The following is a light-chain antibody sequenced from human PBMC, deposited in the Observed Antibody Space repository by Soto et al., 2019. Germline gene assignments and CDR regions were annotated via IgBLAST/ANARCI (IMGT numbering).Light chain of an antibody. CDR3: SSYTSNSTPYV. CDR2: EVS. Sequence: QSALTQPASVSGSPGQSITISCTGTSSDVGGYNYVSWYQQHPGKAPKLMIYEVSNRPSGVSNRFSGSKSGNTASLTISGLQAEDGADYYCSSYTSNSTPYVFGTGTKVTVL. J-gene: IGLJ1*01. CDR1: SSDVGGYNY. V-gene: IGLV2-14*01.